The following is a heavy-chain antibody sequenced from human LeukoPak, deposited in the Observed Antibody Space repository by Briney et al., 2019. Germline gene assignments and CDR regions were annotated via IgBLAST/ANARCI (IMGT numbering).Heavy chain of an antibody. J-gene: IGHJ4*02. D-gene: IGHD2-15*01. V-gene: IGHV3-30-3*01. Sequence: GGSLRLSCAASGFTFSNYPMHWVRQSPGKGLEWVAVISYDGSNEYYADSVKGRFTISRDNSKNTLYLQMNSLRGEDTAVYYCAKAPGRSCSGVRRYHFDSWGQGTLVTVSS. CDR3: AKAPGRSCSGVRRYHFDS. CDR2: ISYDGSNE. CDR1: GFTFSNYP.